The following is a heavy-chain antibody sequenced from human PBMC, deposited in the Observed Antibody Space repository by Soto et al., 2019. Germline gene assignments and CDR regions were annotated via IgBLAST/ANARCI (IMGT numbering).Heavy chain of an antibody. J-gene: IGHJ3*02. Sequence: QVQLVEYGGGVVQPGRSLRLSCAASGFTFSSYGMHWVRPAPGKGLEWVAVISYDGSNKYHAACVKGGFTISRDNSKTALYLQMNGLRVEDTAVYYCAKDNYYEFWSGYRGDAFNIWGPGTMVTVSS. D-gene: IGHD3-3*01. CDR1: GFTFSSYG. CDR2: ISYDGSNK. V-gene: IGHV3-30*18. CDR3: AKDNYYEFWSGYRGDAFNI.